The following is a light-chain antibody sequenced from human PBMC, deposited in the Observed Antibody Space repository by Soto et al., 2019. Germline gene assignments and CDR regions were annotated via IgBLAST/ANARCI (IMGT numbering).Light chain of an antibody. J-gene: IGKJ1*01. Sequence: EIVITQSPVTLSLSPGERATLSCRASESVSSNLAWYQQKPGQAPRLLIYDASTRATGIPPRFSGSGSGTEFSLTISSLQSEDFAVYYCQQYNNWPPGRTFGQGTKVDIK. CDR3: QQYNNWPPGRT. CDR1: ESVSSN. CDR2: DAS. V-gene: IGKV3-15*01.